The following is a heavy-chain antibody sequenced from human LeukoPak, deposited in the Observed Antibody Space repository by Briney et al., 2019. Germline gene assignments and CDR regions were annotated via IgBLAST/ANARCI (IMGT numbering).Heavy chain of an antibody. CDR3: ARELIVATTLGGFDY. J-gene: IGHJ4*02. Sequence: SETLSLTCTVSDGSITSSNWWSWVRQPPGKGLEWVGEIYHSGSTNYNPSLKSRVTISVDKSKNQFSLKVSSVTAADTAVYYCARELIVATTLGGFDYWGQGTLVTVSS. D-gene: IGHD5-12*01. CDR2: IYHSGST. V-gene: IGHV4-4*02. CDR1: DGSITSSNW.